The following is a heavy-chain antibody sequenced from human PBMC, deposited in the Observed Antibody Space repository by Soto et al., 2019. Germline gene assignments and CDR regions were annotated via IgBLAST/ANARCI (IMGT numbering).Heavy chain of an antibody. CDR1: GGSISSYY. CDR2: IYYSGST. Sequence: SETLSLTCTVSGGSISSYYWSWIRQPPGKGLEWIGYIYYSGSTNYNPSLKSRVTISVDTSKNQFSLKLSSVTAADTAVYYCARVGRDGYNWDRDAFDIWGQGTMVTVSS. V-gene: IGHV4-59*01. D-gene: IGHD5-12*01. CDR3: ARVGRDGYNWDRDAFDI. J-gene: IGHJ3*02.